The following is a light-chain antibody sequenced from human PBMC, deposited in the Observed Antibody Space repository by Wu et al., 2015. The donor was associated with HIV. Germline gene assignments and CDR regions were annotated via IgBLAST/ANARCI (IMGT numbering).Light chain of an antibody. J-gene: IGKJ5*01. CDR3: QQHFNXPPIT. CDR1: QSVASS. V-gene: IGKV3-15*01. CDR2: DAS. Sequence: EILMTQSPVTLSVSPGERVTLSCRASQSVASSLAWYQQKPGQAPRLLIYDASTRASGVPARFSGSGSGTEFILTITSLQSEDCAVYYCQQHFNXPPITFGQGTRLEIK.